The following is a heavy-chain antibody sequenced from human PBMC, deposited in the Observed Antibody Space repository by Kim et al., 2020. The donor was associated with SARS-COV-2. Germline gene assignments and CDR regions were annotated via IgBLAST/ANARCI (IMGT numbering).Heavy chain of an antibody. CDR2: I. V-gene: IGHV3-48*01. Sequence: IYYADSVKGRFTISRDNAKNLLYLQMNSLRGEYTAMYYCARSTSGNFDFWGQGTLVTVSS. D-gene: IGHD2-2*01. CDR3: ARSTSGNFDF. J-gene: IGHJ4*02.